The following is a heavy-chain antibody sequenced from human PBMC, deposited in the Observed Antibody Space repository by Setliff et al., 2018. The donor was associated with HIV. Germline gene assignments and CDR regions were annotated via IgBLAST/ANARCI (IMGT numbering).Heavy chain of an antibody. V-gene: IGHV4-39*01. D-gene: IGHD6-19*01. CDR1: GGSISSSSYY. CDR2: IYYSGST. Sequence: SETLSPTCTVSGGSISSSSYYWGWIRQPPGKGLGWIGSIYYSGSTYYNPSLKSRVTISVDTSKNQFSLKLISVTAADTAVYYCARLSKSIAVAGLDYWGQGTLVTVSS. CDR3: ARLSKSIAVAGLDY. J-gene: IGHJ4*02.